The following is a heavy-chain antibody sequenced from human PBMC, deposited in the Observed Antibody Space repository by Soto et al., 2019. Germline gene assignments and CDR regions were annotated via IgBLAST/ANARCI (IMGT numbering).Heavy chain of an antibody. Sequence: GGSLRLSCAASGFSFSDYALTWVRQAPGTGLEWVSAITAGGDRTFYADSVKGRFSISWDDSKNTLFLQMTSLTAEDSAVYYCVKAGTGTNMVFDFWGQGTQVTVSS. CDR1: GFSFSDYA. CDR3: VKAGTGTNMVFDF. J-gene: IGHJ4*02. D-gene: IGHD3-10*01. CDR2: ITAGGDRT. V-gene: IGHV3-23*01.